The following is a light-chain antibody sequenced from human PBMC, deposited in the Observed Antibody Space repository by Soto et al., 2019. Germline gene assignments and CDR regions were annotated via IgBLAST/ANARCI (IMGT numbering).Light chain of an antibody. CDR1: QSVLYSSNNKNY. CDR3: QQYYSAPWM. V-gene: IGKV4-1*01. J-gene: IGKJ1*01. CDR2: WAS. Sequence: DIVMTQSPDSLAVSLGERATINCKSSQSVLYSSNNKNYLAWYQQKPGQPPKMPIYWASTRESGVPDRFSGSGSGTDFTLTISSLQAEDVSVYYCQQYYSAPWMFGQGTKVEIK.